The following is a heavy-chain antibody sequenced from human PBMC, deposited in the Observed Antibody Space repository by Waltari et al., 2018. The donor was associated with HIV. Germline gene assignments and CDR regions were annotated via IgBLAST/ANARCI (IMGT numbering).Heavy chain of an antibody. Sequence: QVQLQESGPGLVQPSETLSLPCTVPGGSLSRYFWSWIRQPPGKGLEWIGYIYYTGNTNYNPSLKSRVTISVDTSKNQFSLKLTSLTAADTAVYYCAGVEYSTSGPGYWGQGTLVTVSS. D-gene: IGHD6-6*01. J-gene: IGHJ4*02. V-gene: IGHV4-59*01. CDR2: IYYTGNT. CDR3: AGVEYSTSGPGY. CDR1: GGSLSRYF.